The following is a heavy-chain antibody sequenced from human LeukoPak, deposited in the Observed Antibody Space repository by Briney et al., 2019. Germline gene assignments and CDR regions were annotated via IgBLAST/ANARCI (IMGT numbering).Heavy chain of an antibody. D-gene: IGHD5-24*01. V-gene: IGHV4-59*01. Sequence: SETLSLTCTVSGGSISTYYWSWIRQPPGKGMEWIGFIYYTGSTNYNPSLKSQVTISLDTSKNQFSLRLTSVTAADTAVYYCARGTDGRRYFDLWGRGTLLTVSS. CDR3: ARGTDGRRYFDL. CDR2: IYYTGST. CDR1: GGSISTYY. J-gene: IGHJ2*01.